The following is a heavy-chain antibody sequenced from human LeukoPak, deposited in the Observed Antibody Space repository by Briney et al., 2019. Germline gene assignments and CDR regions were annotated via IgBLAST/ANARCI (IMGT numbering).Heavy chain of an antibody. Sequence: SVKVSCKASGGTFSSYAINWVRQATGQGLEWMGWMNPNSGNTGYAQKFQGRVTMTRNTSISTAYMELSSLRSEDTAVYYCAIIVGAAYYYYYYMDVWGKGTTVTVSS. V-gene: IGHV1-8*02. CDR2: MNPNSGNT. CDR1: GGTFSSYA. J-gene: IGHJ6*03. CDR3: AIIVGAAYYYYYYMDV. D-gene: IGHD1-26*01.